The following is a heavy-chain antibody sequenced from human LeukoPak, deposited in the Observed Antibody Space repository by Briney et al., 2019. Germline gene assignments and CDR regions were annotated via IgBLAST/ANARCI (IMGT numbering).Heavy chain of an antibody. J-gene: IGHJ4*02. V-gene: IGHV3-23*01. Sequence: GGSLRLSCAASGFTFSSHAMSCARQAPGKGLEWVSAISGSGGSTYYADSVKGRFTISRDNSKNTLYLQMNSLRAEDTALYICVCEHDERIYCSGGSCRFDYWGQGTLVTVSS. CDR1: GFTFSSHA. D-gene: IGHD2-15*01. CDR2: ISGSGGST. CDR3: VCEHDERIYCSGGSCRFDY.